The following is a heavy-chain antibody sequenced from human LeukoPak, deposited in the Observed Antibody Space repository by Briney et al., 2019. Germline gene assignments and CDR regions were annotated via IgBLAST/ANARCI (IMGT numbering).Heavy chain of an antibody. Sequence: SETLSLTCTVSGGSISSYYWSWIRQPPGKGLEWIGYIYYSGSTNYNPSLKSRVTISVDTSKNQFSLKLSSVTASDTAVYYCAGASYDSSGVHWGQGTLVTVSS. V-gene: IGHV4-59*01. D-gene: IGHD3-22*01. CDR2: IYYSGST. CDR1: GGSISSYY. CDR3: AGASYDSSGVH. J-gene: IGHJ4*02.